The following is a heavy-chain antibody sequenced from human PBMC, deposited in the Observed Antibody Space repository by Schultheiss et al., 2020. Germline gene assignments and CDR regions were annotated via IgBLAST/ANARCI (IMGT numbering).Heavy chain of an antibody. D-gene: IGHD2-2*01. CDR1: GHIVSSNY. Sequence: GSLRLSCAASGHIVSSNYMSWVRQAPGKGLEWVAVISYDGSNKYYADSVKGRFTISRDNSKNTLYLQMNSLRAEDTAVYYCARARCSSTSCFYYGMDVWGQGTTVTGSS. CDR3: ARARCSSTSCFYYGMDV. CDR2: ISYDGSNK. V-gene: IGHV3-30*03. J-gene: IGHJ6*02.